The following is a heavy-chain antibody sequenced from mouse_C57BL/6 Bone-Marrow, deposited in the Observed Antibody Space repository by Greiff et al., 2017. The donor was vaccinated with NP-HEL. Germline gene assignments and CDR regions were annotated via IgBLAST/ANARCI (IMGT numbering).Heavy chain of an antibody. CDR1: GYTFTSYG. V-gene: IGHV1-81*01. CDR3: ARSPYSNYAGFAN. D-gene: IGHD2-5*01. J-gene: IGHJ3*01. CDR2: IYPRSGNT. Sequence: VNLVESGAEPARPGASVKLSCKASGYTFTSYGISWVKQRTGQGLEWIGEIYPRSGNTYYNEKFKGKATLTADNSSSTAYMELRSLTSEDSAVYFCARSPYSNYAGFANWGQGTRVTVS.